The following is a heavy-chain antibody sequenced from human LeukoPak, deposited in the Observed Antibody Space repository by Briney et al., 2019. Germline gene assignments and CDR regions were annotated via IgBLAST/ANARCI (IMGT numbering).Heavy chain of an antibody. CDR2: IYYSGST. J-gene: IGHJ4*02. D-gene: IGHD3-22*01. CDR1: GGSISSYY. V-gene: IGHV4-59*08. Sequence: SETLSLTCTVSGGSISSYYWSWIRQPPGKGLEWIGYIYYSGSTNYNPSLKSRVTISVDTSKNQFSLKLSSVTAADTAVYYCARHRYYYDSSGYFYFDYWGQGTLVTVSS. CDR3: ARHRYYYDSSGYFYFDY.